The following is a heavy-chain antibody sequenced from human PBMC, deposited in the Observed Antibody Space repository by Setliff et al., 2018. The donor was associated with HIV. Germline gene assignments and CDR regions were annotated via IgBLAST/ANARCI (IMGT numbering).Heavy chain of an antibody. CDR1: GGSISSTSYY. V-gene: IGHV4-39*01. CDR2: ISYTGST. J-gene: IGHJ4*02. D-gene: IGHD6-19*01. CDR3: ARLRQLLAFFDS. Sequence: ETLSLTCTVSGGSISSTSYYWGWIRQPPGTGLEWIGSISYTGSTNYNPSLKSRVTISVDTSQNQFSLKLTSVTAADTAVYYCARLRQLLAFFDSWGQGTLVTVSS.